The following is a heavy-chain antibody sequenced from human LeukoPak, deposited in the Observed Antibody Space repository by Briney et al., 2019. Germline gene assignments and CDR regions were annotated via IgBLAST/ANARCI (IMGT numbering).Heavy chain of an antibody. Sequence: SQTLSLTCTVSGGSISSGGYYWRWIRQHPGKGLEWIGYIYYSGSTYYNPSLKSRVTISVDTSKNQFSLKLSSVTAADTAVYYCARDKTHHDAFDIWGQGTMVTVSS. CDR3: ARDKTHHDAFDI. V-gene: IGHV4-31*03. CDR1: GGSISSGGYY. CDR2: IYYSGST. J-gene: IGHJ3*02.